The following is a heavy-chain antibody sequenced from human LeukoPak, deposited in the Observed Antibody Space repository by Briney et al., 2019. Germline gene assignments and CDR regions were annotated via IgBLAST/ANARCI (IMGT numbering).Heavy chain of an antibody. Sequence: GGSLRLSCAASGFTFSGYSMNWVRQAPGKGLEWVSSISSSRSYIYYADSVKGRFTISRDNAKNSLYLQMNSLRAEDTAVYYCARVYSTIFGVVRNWFDPWGQGTLVTVSS. D-gene: IGHD3-3*01. CDR2: ISSSRSYI. J-gene: IGHJ5*02. CDR1: GFTFSGYS. CDR3: ARVYSTIFGVVRNWFDP. V-gene: IGHV3-21*01.